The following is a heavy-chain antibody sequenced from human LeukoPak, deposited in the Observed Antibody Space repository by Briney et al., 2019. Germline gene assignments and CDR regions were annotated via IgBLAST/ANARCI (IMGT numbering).Heavy chain of an antibody. J-gene: IGHJ4*02. V-gene: IGHV3-53*01. D-gene: IGHD2-15*01. CDR2: IYTDGRT. CDR1: GFTVSSDC. CDR3: ARGTPTVSAGHY. Sequence: PGRSLRLSCAASGFTVSSDCMSWVRQAPGKGLEWVSVIYTDGRTFFADFVKGRFTISRDTSKNMLYLQMNSLRVEDTAVYYCARGTPTVSAGHYWGQGTLVTVSS.